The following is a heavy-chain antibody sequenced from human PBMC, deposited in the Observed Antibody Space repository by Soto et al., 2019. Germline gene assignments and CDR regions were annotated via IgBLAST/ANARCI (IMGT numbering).Heavy chain of an antibody. D-gene: IGHD5-12*01. J-gene: IGHJ4*02. CDR1: GGSISSYY. Sequence: SETLSLTCTVSGGSISSYYWSWIRQPPGKGLEWIGYIYYSGSTNYNPSLKSRVTISVDTSKNQFSLKLSSVTAADTAVYYCARGTDIVATNNFDYWGQGTLVTVSS. V-gene: IGHV4-59*12. CDR2: IYYSGST. CDR3: ARGTDIVATNNFDY.